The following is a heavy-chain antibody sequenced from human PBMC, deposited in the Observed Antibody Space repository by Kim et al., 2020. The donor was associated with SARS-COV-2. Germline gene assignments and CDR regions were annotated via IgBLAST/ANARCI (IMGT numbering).Heavy chain of an antibody. J-gene: IGHJ3*02. Sequence: ASVKVSCKVSGYTLTELSMHWVRQAPGKGLEWMGGFDPEDGETIYAQKFQGRVTMTEDTSTDTAYMELSSLRSEDTAVYYCATGTPMIVVVGGGKDAFDIWGQGTMVTVSS. CDR2: FDPEDGET. D-gene: IGHD3-22*01. CDR1: GYTLTELS. V-gene: IGHV1-24*01. CDR3: ATGTPMIVVVGGGKDAFDI.